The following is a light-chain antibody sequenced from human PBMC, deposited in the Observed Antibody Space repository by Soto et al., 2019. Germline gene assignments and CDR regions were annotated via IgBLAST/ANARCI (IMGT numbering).Light chain of an antibody. J-gene: IGKJ1*01. CDR1: QSVSSR. Sequence: EIVLTQSPDTLSVSPGERATLSCRASQSVSSRLAWYQQKPGQAPRLLIYGASTRATGIPARFSGSGSGTEFTLTISSLQSEEFAVYYCQQYNNWPPTVGQGTKV. CDR2: GAS. CDR3: QQYNNWPPT. V-gene: IGKV3-15*01.